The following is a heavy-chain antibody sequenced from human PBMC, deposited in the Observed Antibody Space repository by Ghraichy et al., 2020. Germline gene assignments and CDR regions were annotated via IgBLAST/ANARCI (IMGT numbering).Heavy chain of an antibody. CDR3: ARGVIGRWPSRY. CDR2: INHSGST. D-gene: IGHD5-24*01. CDR1: GGSFSGYY. V-gene: IGHV4-34*01. J-gene: IGHJ4*02. Sequence: SETLSLTCAVYGGSFSGYYWSWIRQPPGKGLEWIGEINHSGSTNYNPSLKSRVTISVDTSKNQFSLKLSSVTAADTAVYYCARGVIGRWPSRYWGQGTLVTVSS.